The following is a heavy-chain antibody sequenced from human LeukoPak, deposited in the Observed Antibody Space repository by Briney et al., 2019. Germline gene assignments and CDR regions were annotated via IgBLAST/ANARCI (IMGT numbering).Heavy chain of an antibody. CDR2: IYYSGST. Sequence: SETLSLTCAVSGGSISSTTSYWGWIRQPPGKGLEWLGRIYYSGSTFYNPSLKSRVTISLDASKNQFSLKLSSVTAADTAVYYCARQVGGGRWYFDYWGQGTLVTVSS. CDR3: ARQVGGGRWYFDY. CDR1: GGSISSTTSY. V-gene: IGHV4-39*01. J-gene: IGHJ4*02. D-gene: IGHD6-19*01.